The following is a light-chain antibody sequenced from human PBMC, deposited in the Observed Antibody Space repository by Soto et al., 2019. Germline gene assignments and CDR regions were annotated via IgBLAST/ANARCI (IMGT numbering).Light chain of an antibody. Sequence: QSALTQPRSVSGSPGQSVTISCTGTSSDVGAYNYVSWYQQHPGKAPKLIIFDVGKRPSGVPDRFSGSKSGNTASLTISGLQAEDEADYYCCSYAAILYVCGTGTKVTVL. V-gene: IGLV2-11*01. J-gene: IGLJ1*01. CDR3: CSYAAILYV. CDR1: SSDVGAYNY. CDR2: DVG.